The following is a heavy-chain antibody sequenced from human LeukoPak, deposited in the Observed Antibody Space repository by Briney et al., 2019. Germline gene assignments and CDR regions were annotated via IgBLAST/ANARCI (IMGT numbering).Heavy chain of an antibody. V-gene: IGHV3-11*01. Sequence: GGSLRLSCAAAGFTFSDYYMSWIRQAPGKGLECVSYISSSGSTIYYADSVKGRFTISKDNAKNSLYLQMNSLRAEHTAVYYCARERSRYCSGGSCYSALFDYWGQGTLVTVSS. J-gene: IGHJ4*02. CDR1: GFTFSDYY. CDR3: ARERSRYCSGGSCYSALFDY. CDR2: ISSSGSTI. D-gene: IGHD2-15*01.